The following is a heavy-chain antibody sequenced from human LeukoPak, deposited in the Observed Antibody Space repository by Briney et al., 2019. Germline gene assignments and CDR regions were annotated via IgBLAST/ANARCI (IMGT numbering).Heavy chain of an antibody. V-gene: IGHV3-7*01. CDR2: IKQDGSEK. J-gene: IGHJ4*02. CDR3: VRGRCSSTSCYIGGSFDY. CDR1: GFTFSTYW. Sequence: GGSLRLSCAASGFTFSTYWMTWVRQAPGKGLEWVANIKQDGSEKYYVDSVKGRFTISRDNAKNSLYLQMNSLRAEDTAVYYCVRGRCSSTSCYIGGSFDYWGQGTLVTVSS. D-gene: IGHD2-2*02.